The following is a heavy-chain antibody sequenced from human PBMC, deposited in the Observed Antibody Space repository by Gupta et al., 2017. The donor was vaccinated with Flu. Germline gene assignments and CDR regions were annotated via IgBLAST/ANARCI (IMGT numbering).Heavy chain of an antibody. CDR1: GFTFISYL. CDR2: INQDGSEK. CDR3: ARAHFDFWSGDALRDETAYYYYDMDV. J-gene: IGHJ6*03. V-gene: IGHV3-7*01. D-gene: IGHD3-3*01. Sequence: EVQLVDSGGGLVQPGGSLGLSCAPSGFTFISYLMFWLSGAPGKGLEWVANINQDGSEKYYVDSVKGRFTSSRDNAKNSLYLQTDSLRAEDTAVYYCARAHFDFWSGDALRDETAYYYYDMDVWGKGTMVIVSS.